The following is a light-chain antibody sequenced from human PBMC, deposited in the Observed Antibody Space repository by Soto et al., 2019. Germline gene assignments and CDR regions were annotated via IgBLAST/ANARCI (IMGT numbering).Light chain of an antibody. CDR3: PVSGCPLIP. V-gene: IGKV3-20*01. CDR1: QSVSSNY. CDR2: GAS. J-gene: IGKJ5*01. Sequence: GAVSLKKGERATLSCRASQSVSSNYVAWFQQKNGQAPRLLIYGASSRATGIPDRFTGSGSGTDFTLTIFSLEAEDFTRYCSPVSGCPLIPFAEGARLAI.